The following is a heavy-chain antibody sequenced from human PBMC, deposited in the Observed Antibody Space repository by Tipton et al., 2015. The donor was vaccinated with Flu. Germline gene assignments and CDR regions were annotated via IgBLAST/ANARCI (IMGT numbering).Heavy chain of an antibody. CDR1: GGSFSGYY. CDR2: IYHGGSA. V-gene: IGHV4-34*01. Sequence: TLSLTCTNYGGSFSGYYWGWIRQPPGKGLEWIGEIYHGGSANYNPSLKSRVTISLDTSKNQFSLKLSSVTAADTAVYYCARDVSSTLDIWGQGVLVPVSS. D-gene: IGHD6-13*01. J-gene: IGHJ4*02. CDR3: ARDVSSTLDI.